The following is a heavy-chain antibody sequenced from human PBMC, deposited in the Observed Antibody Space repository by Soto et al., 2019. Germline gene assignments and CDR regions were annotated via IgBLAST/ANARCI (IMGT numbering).Heavy chain of an antibody. Sequence: GGSLRLACAASGFTFTNYAMHWVRQAPGKGLEWVAVISYDGSKKYYADSVKGRFTISRDNSKSTLYLQMNSLRAEDTAVFYCARVYYNDKSDFDYWGQGTLVTVSS. D-gene: IGHD3-22*01. CDR2: ISYDGSKK. V-gene: IGHV3-30-3*01. J-gene: IGHJ4*02. CDR1: GFTFTNYA. CDR3: ARVYYNDKSDFDY.